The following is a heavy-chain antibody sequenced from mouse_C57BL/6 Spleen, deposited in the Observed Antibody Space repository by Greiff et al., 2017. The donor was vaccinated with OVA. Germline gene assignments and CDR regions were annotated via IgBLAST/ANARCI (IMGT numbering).Heavy chain of an antibody. V-gene: IGHV5-6*01. CDR1: GFTFSSYG. J-gene: IGHJ4*01. CDR2: ISSGGSYT. CDR3: ARHVSEDAMDY. Sequence: EVKLVESGGDLVKPGGSLKLSCAASGFTFSSYGMSWVRQTPDKRLEWVATISSGGSYTYYPDSVKGRFTISRDNAKNTLYLQMSSLKSEDTAMYYCARHVSEDAMDYWGQGTSVTVSS. D-gene: IGHD1-3*01.